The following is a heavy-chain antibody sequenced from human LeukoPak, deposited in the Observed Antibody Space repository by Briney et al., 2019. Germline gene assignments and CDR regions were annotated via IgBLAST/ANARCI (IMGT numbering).Heavy chain of an antibody. CDR1: GYTFTSYY. CDR2: INPNGGST. D-gene: IGHD5-18*01. Sequence: ASVKVSCKASGYTFTSYYMHWVRQAPGQGLEWMGIINPNGGSTSYAQKFQGRVTMTRDTSTSTVYMDLSSLRSEDTAVYYCARRGSQLNLDYWGQGTLVIVSS. V-gene: IGHV1-46*01. CDR3: ARRGSQLNLDY. J-gene: IGHJ4*02.